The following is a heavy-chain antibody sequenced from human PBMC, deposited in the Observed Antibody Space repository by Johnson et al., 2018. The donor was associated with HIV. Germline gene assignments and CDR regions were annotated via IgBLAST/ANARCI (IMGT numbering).Heavy chain of an antibody. V-gene: IGHV3-7*01. CDR2: IKQDGSEK. Sequence: MLLVESGGGLVQPGGSLRLSCAASGFTFSSYWMSWVRQAPGKGLEWVANIKQDGSEKYYADSVKGRFSVSRDNSKNTLYLQMNSLRAEDTAVYYCASRYTVDAFDIWGQGTMVTVSS. CDR1: GFTFSSYW. CDR3: ASRYTVDAFDI. D-gene: IGHD1-1*01. J-gene: IGHJ3*02.